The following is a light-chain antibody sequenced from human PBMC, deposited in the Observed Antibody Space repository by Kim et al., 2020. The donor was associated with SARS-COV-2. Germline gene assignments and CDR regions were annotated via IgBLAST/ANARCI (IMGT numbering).Light chain of an antibody. V-gene: IGKV1-17*01. J-gene: IGKJ5*01. CDR3: LQHSTYPIT. CDR1: QDIRND. CDR2: GAS. Sequence: ASLGDRVTITCRASQDIRNDLGWYQQNPGRAPKRLIYGASSLQSGVPSRFSGSGSGTEFTLTITSVQPEDFATYFCLQHSTYPITFGQGTRLEIK.